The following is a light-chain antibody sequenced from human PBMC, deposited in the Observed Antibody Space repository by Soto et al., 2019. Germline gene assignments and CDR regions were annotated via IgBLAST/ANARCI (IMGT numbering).Light chain of an antibody. CDR1: QRVSSSY. Sequence: EIVLTQSPGTLSLSPGERATLSCRASQRVSSSYLAWYQQKPGQAPRLLIYVASSRATGIPDRFSGSGSGTDFTLTISRLEPEDFAVYYCQQYGSSPPVTFGPGTKVDIK. J-gene: IGKJ3*01. CDR2: VAS. V-gene: IGKV3-20*01. CDR3: QQYGSSPPVT.